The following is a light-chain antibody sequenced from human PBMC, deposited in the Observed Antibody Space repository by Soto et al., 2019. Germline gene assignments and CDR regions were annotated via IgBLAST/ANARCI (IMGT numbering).Light chain of an antibody. Sequence: EIVLTQSPGTLSLSPGERATLSCRASQSVSGSYLAWYQQRPGQAPRLLIYGASSRATGIPDRFSGSGSGTDFTLTITRLEPEDFVVYYCQQYGSSRWTFGRGTKVEIK. CDR3: QQYGSSRWT. V-gene: IGKV3-20*01. CDR2: GAS. J-gene: IGKJ1*01. CDR1: QSVSGSY.